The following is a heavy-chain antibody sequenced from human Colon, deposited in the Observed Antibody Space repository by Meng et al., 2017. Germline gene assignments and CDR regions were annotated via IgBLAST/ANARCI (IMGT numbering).Heavy chain of an antibody. V-gene: IGHV4-30-4*01. CDR2: INHSGST. CDR1: GDSISSGNHY. CDR3: ARVRITIFGVVSTFDY. J-gene: IGHJ4*02. Sequence: HVQLQESGPGLLTPSQTLSPTSTVSGDSISSGNHYWSWSRQHPGKGLEWIGEINHSGSTNYNPSLKSRVTISVDTSKNQFSLKLSSVTAADTAVYYCARVRITIFGVVSTFDYWGQGTLVTVSS. D-gene: IGHD3-3*01.